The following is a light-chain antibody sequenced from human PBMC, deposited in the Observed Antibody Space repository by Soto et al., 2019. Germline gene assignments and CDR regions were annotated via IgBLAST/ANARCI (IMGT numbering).Light chain of an antibody. CDR3: QQPNNWPWT. CDR1: HSVSRY. Sequence: EIALTQSPATLSLSPGEGATLSCRASHSVSRYLAWYQQRPGQAPRLLIYDTSNRATGIPARFSGSGSGTDFTLTISSLEPEDFAVYYCQQPNNWPWTFGGGTKVEIK. V-gene: IGKV3-11*01. J-gene: IGKJ4*01. CDR2: DTS.